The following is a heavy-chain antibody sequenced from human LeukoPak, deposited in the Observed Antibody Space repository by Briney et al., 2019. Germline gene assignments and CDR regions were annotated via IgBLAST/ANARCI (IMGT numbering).Heavy chain of an antibody. D-gene: IGHD6-19*01. CDR1: GFTFDDYA. Sequence: AGGSLRLSCAASGFTFDDYAMHWVRQAPGKGLEWVSGISWNSGSIGYADSVKGRFTISRDNAKNSLYLQMNSLRAEDTALYYCAKDTTADPRSVFDYWGQGTLVTVSS. CDR3: AKDTTADPRSVFDY. J-gene: IGHJ4*02. CDR2: ISWNSGSI. V-gene: IGHV3-9*01.